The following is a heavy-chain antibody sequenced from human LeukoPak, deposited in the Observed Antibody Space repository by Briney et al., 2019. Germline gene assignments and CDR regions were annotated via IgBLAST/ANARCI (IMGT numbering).Heavy chain of an antibody. V-gene: IGHV4-39*07. CDR3: ARSRDSYSSSSSNDY. Sequence: SETLSLTCTVSGGSISSSSYYWGWIRQPPGKGLEWIGSIYYSGSTYYNPSLKSRVTISVDTSKNQFSLKLSSVTAADTAVYYCARSRDSYSSSSSNDYWGQGTLVTVSS. J-gene: IGHJ4*02. D-gene: IGHD6-13*01. CDR1: GGSISSSSYY. CDR2: IYYSGST.